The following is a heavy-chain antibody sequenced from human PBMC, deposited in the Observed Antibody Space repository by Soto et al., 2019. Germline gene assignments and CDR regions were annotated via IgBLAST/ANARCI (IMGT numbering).Heavy chain of an antibody. D-gene: IGHD3-3*01. CDR1: GFMFSGYD. CDR2: ISRDGSEK. V-gene: IGHV3-30*03. CDR3: ARLVGVVKAIGAPGDWLDP. J-gene: IGHJ5*02. Sequence: QVQLVESGGGVVQPGGSLRLSCAASGFMFSGYDMHWIRQAPGKGLEWVAVISRDGSEKYYAESVKGRCTVSRDNANNSLCLQIDSLRAEDTAVSDGARLVGVVKAIGAPGDWLDPCGEGTLGSVST.